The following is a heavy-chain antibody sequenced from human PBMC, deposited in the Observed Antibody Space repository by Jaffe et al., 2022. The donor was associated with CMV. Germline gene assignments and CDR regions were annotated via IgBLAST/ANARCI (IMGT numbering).Heavy chain of an antibody. D-gene: IGHD3-9*01. V-gene: IGHV3-48*03. CDR1: GFTFSSYE. Sequence: EVQLVESGGGLVQPGGSLRLSCAASGFTFSSYEMNWVRQAPGKGLEWVSYISSSGSTIYYADSVKGRFTISRDNAKNSLYLQMNSLRAEDTAVYYCARDYDIDWLSQFDYWGQGTLVTVSS. CDR2: ISSSGSTI. J-gene: IGHJ4*02. CDR3: ARDYDIDWLSQFDY.